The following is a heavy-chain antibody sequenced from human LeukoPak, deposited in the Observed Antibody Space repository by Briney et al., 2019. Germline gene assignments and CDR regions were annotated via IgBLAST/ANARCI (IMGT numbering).Heavy chain of an antibody. Sequence: GGSLRLSCAASGFTFSSYGMRWVRQAPGKGLGGVAVIWYDGSNKYYADSVKGRFTISRDNSKNTLYLQMNSLRAEDTAVYYCAKVWVAAFFDYWGQGTLVTVSS. V-gene: IGHV3-33*06. CDR2: IWYDGSNK. J-gene: IGHJ4*02. D-gene: IGHD6-13*01. CDR3: AKVWVAAFFDY. CDR1: GFTFSSYG.